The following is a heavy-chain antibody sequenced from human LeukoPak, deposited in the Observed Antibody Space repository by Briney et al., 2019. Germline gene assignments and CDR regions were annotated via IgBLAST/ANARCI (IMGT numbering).Heavy chain of an antibody. V-gene: IGHV3-7*01. D-gene: IGHD2-2*02. CDR1: GFTFSSYW. Sequence: GGSLRLSCAASGFTFSSYWMSWVRQAPGKGLEWVANIKQDGSEKYYVDSVKGRFTISRDNAKNSLYLQMNSLRTEDTAVYYCAREVYCSSTSCYTGYFQHWGQGTLVTVSS. J-gene: IGHJ1*01. CDR2: IKQDGSEK. CDR3: AREVYCSSTSCYTGYFQH.